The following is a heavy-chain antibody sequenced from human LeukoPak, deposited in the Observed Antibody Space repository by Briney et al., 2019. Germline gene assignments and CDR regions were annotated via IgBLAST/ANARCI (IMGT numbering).Heavy chain of an antibody. CDR2: ISGSSSTV. J-gene: IGHJ4*02. D-gene: IGHD3-22*01. CDR1: GFTFNFYN. Sequence: GGSLRLSCAATGFTFNFYNMNWVRQAPGKGLEWLSYISGSSSTVHYADSVKGRFTVSRDNAKNSLYLQMDSLRAEDTAVYYCARIDSRGDLSFDFWGQGTLVTVAS. CDR3: ARIDSRGDLSFDF. V-gene: IGHV3-48*01.